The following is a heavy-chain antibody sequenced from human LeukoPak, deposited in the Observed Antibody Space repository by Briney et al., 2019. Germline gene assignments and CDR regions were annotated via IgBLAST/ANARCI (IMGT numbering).Heavy chain of an antibody. J-gene: IGHJ3*02. V-gene: IGHV1-69*13. CDR3: ASRGGSYHDAFDI. D-gene: IGHD1-26*01. CDR1: GVTFSSYA. CDR2: IIPIFGTA. Sequence: SVKVSCKASGVTFSSYAISWVRQAPGQGLERMGGIIPIFGTANYAQKFQGRVTITADESTSTAYMELSSLRSEDTAVYYCASRGGSYHDAFDIWGQGTMFTVSS.